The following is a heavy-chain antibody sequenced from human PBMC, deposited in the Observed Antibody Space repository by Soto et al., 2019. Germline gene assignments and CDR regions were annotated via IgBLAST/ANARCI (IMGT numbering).Heavy chain of an antibody. CDR1: GFTFSSYG. D-gene: IGHD6-19*01. V-gene: IGHV3-30*18. J-gene: IGHJ4*02. Sequence: PGGSLRLSCAASGFTFSSYGMHWVRQAPGKGLEWVAVISYDGSNKYYADSVKGRFTISRDNSKNTLYLQMNSLRAEDTAVYYCAKDLIAVAGTGPRTPPSYWGQGTLVTVSS. CDR2: ISYDGSNK. CDR3: AKDLIAVAGTGPRTPPSY.